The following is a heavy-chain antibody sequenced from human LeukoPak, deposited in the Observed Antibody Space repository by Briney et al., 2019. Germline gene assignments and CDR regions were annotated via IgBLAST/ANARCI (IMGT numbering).Heavy chain of an antibody. CDR3: ARDRGIPRSYYYYYGMDV. CDR2: IIPILGIA. J-gene: IGHJ6*02. Sequence: GSSVKVSCKASGGTFSSYAISGVRQAPGQGLEGMGRIIPILGIANYAQKFQGRVTITADKSTSTAYMELSSLRSEDTAVYYCARDRGIPRSYYYYYGMDVWGQGTTVTVSS. D-gene: IGHD3-10*01. CDR1: GGTFSSYA. V-gene: IGHV1-69*04.